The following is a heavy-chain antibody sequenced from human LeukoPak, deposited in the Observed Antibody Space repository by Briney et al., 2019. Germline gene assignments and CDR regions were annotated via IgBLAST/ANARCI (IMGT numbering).Heavy chain of an antibody. J-gene: IGHJ4*02. V-gene: IGHV3-30*18. CDR1: GFTFSSYG. Sequence: GGSLRLSCAASGFTFSSYGMHWVRRAPGKGLEWVAVISYDGSNKYYADSVKGRFTISRDNSKNTLYLQMNSLRAEDTAVYYCAKDLGQLVEGDYWGQGTLVTVSS. D-gene: IGHD6-6*01. CDR3: AKDLGQLVEGDY. CDR2: ISYDGSNK.